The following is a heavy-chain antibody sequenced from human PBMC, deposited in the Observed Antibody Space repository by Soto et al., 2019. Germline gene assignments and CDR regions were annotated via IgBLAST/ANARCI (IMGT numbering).Heavy chain of an antibody. CDR1: GDSINSNY. CDR2: IYYSRNT. J-gene: IGHJ4*02. CDR3: ARVFGNFWSGYHVDY. D-gene: IGHD3-3*01. V-gene: IGHV4-59*01. Sequence: SETLSLTCTVSGDSINSNYWSWIRQPPGKGLEWIGHIYYSRNTYYNPSLKSRVTISVDTSKNQFYLKLTSVTAADTAVYYCARVFGNFWSGYHVDYWGQGTLVTVSS.